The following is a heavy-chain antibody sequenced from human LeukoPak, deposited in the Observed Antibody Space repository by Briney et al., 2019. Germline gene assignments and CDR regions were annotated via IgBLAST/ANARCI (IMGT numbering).Heavy chain of an antibody. J-gene: IGHJ4*02. CDR1: GFTFSTYA. CDR2: ISYDGSNK. CDR3: ARDLRKFRYFDY. D-gene: IGHD3-9*01. Sequence: LTGGSLRLSCAASGFTFSTYAMHWVRQAPGKGLEWVALISYDGSNKFYADSVKGRFTISRDNSKNTLYLQMNSLRAEDTAVYYCARDLRKFRYFDYWGQGTLVTVSS. V-gene: IGHV3-30*04.